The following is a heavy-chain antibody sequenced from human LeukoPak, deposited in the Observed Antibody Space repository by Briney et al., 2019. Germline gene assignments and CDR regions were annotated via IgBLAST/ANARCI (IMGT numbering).Heavy chain of an antibody. CDR2: IYTSGST. J-gene: IGHJ4*02. D-gene: IGHD2-15*01. CDR1: GGSFSSYY. Sequence: TSETLSLTCTVSGGSFSSYYWCWIRQPAGKGLEWIGRIYTSGSTNYNPSLKSRVTMSVDTSKNQFSLKLSSVTAADAAVYYCARGVGDARSFHFDYWGQGTLVTVSS. V-gene: IGHV4-4*07. CDR3: ARGVGDARSFHFDY.